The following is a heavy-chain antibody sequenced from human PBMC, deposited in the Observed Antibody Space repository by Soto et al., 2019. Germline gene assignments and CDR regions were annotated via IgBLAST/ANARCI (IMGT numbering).Heavy chain of an antibody. CDR1: GFTFSSYW. J-gene: IGHJ4*02. D-gene: IGHD6-19*01. Sequence: GGSLRLSCAASGFTFSSYWMSWVRQAPGKGLEWVANIKQDGSEKYYVDSVKGRFTISRDNAKNSLYLQMTSLRAEDTAVYYCARVMKQAVLGRSGWYYCDYWGQGTLVNVSS. CDR3: ARVMKQAVLGRSGWYYCDY. CDR2: IKQDGSEK. V-gene: IGHV3-7*01.